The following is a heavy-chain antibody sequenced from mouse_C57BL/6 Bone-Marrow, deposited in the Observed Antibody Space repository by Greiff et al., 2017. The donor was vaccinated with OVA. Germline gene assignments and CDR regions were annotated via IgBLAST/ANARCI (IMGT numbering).Heavy chain of an antibody. V-gene: IGHV14-2*01. CDR1: GFNIKDYY. Sequence: EVQLKQSGAELVKPGASVKLSCTASGFNIKDYYMHWVKQRTEQGLEWIGRIDPEDGETKYAPKFQGKATITADTSSNTAYLQLSSLTSEDTAVYYCARSKHSNYVGRDYYAMDYWGQGTSVTVSS. J-gene: IGHJ4*01. CDR3: ARSKHSNYVGRDYYAMDY. CDR2: IDPEDGET. D-gene: IGHD2-5*01.